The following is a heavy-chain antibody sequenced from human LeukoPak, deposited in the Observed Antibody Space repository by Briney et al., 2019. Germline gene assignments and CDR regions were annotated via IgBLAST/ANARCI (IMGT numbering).Heavy chain of an antibody. J-gene: IGHJ5*02. D-gene: IGHD3-9*01. V-gene: IGHV4-34*01. CDR2: INHSGST. Sequence: PETLSLTCAVHGGSFSGYYWSWVCQPPGRGLEWIGGINHSGSTNYNPSLKSRVTLTVDTSKNQFSLKRRSLAAADTAVYYCARRNYEISSKGFDPWGQGTLVTVSS. CDR3: ARRNYEISSKGFDP. CDR1: GGSFSGYY.